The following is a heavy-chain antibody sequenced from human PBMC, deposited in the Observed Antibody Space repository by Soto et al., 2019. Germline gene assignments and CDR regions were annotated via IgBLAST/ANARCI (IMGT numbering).Heavy chain of an antibody. CDR3: ARISHSWNPRTGWFDP. CDR1: GGSVSSGSYY. CDR2: IYYSGST. V-gene: IGHV4-61*01. D-gene: IGHD1-1*01. Sequence: PSETLSLTCTVSGGSVSSGSYYWSWIRQPPGKGLEWIGYIYYSGSTNYNPSLKSRVTISVDTSKNQFSLKLSSVTAADTAVYYCARISHSWNPRTGWFDPWGQGTLVTVSS. J-gene: IGHJ5*02.